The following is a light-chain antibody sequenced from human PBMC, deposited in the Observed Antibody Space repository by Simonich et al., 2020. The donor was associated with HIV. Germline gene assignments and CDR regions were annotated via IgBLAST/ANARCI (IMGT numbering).Light chain of an antibody. CDR2: AAS. Sequence: IQLTQSPSFLSASVGDRVTITCRASQGISSYLAWYQQKPGKAPNLLIYAASTLQRGVPSRFSGSGSGTEFTLTISSLQPEDFATYYCQQSYSTPVTFGQGTKLEIK. CDR1: QGISSY. V-gene: IGKV1-9*01. CDR3: QQSYSTPVT. J-gene: IGKJ2*01.